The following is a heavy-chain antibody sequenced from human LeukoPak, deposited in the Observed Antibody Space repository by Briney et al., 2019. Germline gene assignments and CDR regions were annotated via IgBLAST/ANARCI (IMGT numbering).Heavy chain of an antibody. Sequence: PSETLSLTCTVSGGSISSSSSYSWGWIRQPPGKGLEWIGSIYCTGDTYYNSSLKSRVTISVDTSKNQFSLKLSSVTAADTALYYCSRLRGYTDGNPGYWGQGSLVTVSS. CDR1: GGSISSSSSYS. V-gene: IGHV4-39*01. CDR2: IYCTGDT. D-gene: IGHD5-12*01. J-gene: IGHJ4*02. CDR3: SRLRGYTDGNPGY.